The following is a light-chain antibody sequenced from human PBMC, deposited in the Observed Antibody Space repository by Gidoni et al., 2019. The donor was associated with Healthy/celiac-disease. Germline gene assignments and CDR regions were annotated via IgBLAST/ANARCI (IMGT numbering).Light chain of an antibody. V-gene: IGLV2-14*01. Sequence: PGQSITISCTGTSSDVGGYNYVSWYQQHPGKAPKLMIYEVSNRPSGVSNRFSGSKSGNTASLTISGLQAEDEADYYCSSYTSSSTVVFGGGTKLTVL. J-gene: IGLJ2*01. CDR2: EVS. CDR1: SSDVGGYNY. CDR3: SSYTSSSTVV.